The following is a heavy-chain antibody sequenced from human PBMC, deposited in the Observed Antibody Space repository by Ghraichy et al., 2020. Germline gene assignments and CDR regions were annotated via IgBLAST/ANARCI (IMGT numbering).Heavy chain of an antibody. CDR3: VRVMKRITIFGVVTEGVDV. Sequence: SETLSLTCTVSGGSISSYYWSWIRQPPGKGLEWIGYIYYSGSTNYNPSLKSRVTISVDTSKNQFSLKLSSVTAADTAVYYCVRVMKRITIFGVVTEGVDVWGQGTTVTVSS. CDR1: GGSISSYY. D-gene: IGHD3-3*01. V-gene: IGHV4-59*01. J-gene: IGHJ6*02. CDR2: IYYSGST.